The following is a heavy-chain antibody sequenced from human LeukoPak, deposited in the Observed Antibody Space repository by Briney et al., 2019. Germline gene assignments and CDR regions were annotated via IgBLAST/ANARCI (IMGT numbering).Heavy chain of an antibody. CDR1: GGSISSSSYY. J-gene: IGHJ4*02. V-gene: IGHV4-39*01. CDR3: ARAWGPADIEGFDY. Sequence: KTSETLSLTCTVSGGSISSSSYYWGWIRQPPGKGLEWIGSIYYSGSTYYNPSLKSRVTISVDTSKNQFSLNLSSVTVADTAVYFCARAWGPADIEGFDYWGQGTLVTVSS. D-gene: IGHD2-2*01. CDR2: IYYSGST.